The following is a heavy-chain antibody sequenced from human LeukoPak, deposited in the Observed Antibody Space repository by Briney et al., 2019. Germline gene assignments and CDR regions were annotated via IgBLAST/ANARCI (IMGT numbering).Heavy chain of an antibody. Sequence: AGSLRLSCAAAGCTVSSYWMHWVRDAPGKRLQGVSRISRDGSSTSYADSVNGRLTISRDNAKNTLYLQMNSLRAEDTAVYYCARDYNFDYWGQGTLVTVSS. J-gene: IGHJ4*02. CDR1: GCTVSSYW. V-gene: IGHV3-74*01. CDR2: ISRDGSST. CDR3: ARDYNFDY. D-gene: IGHD3-10*01.